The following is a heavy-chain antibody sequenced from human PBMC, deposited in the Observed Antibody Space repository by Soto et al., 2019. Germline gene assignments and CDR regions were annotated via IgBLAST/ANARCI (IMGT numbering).Heavy chain of an antibody. J-gene: IGHJ4*02. CDR2: ISGSGGST. V-gene: IGHV3-23*01. D-gene: IGHD1-26*01. CDR3: AKGRRGATTPLDY. Sequence: GGSLTLSCAASGFTFSSYAMSWVRQAPGKGLEWVSAISGSGGSTYYADSVKGRFTISRDNSKNTLYLQMNSLRAEDTAVYYCAKGRRGATTPLDYWGQGTLVTVSS. CDR1: GFTFSSYA.